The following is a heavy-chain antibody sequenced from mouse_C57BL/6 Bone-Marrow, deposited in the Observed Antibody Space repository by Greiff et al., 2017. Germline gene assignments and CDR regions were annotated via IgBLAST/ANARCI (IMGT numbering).Heavy chain of an antibody. D-gene: IGHD1-1*01. J-gene: IGHJ1*03. V-gene: IGHV3-1*01. CDR1: GYSITSGYD. Sequence: VQLKESGPGMVKPSQSLSLTCTVTGYSITSGYDWHWIRHFPGNKLEWMGYISYSGSTNYNPSLKSRISITHDTSKNPFFLKLNSVTTEDTATYYCAREDYGSSYGYFDVWGTGTTVTVSS. CDR3: AREDYGSSYGYFDV. CDR2: ISYSGST.